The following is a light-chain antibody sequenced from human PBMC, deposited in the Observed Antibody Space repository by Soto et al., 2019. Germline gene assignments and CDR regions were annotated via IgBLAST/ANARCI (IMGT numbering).Light chain of an antibody. Sequence: NFMLTQPHSVSESPGKTVTISCTRSSGSIASNYVQWYQQRPGSSHTTVIYEDNQRPSGVPDRFSGSIDSSSNSASLTISGLKTEDEADYYGQSFDSSDQVFGGGTKLTVL. CDR2: EDN. V-gene: IGLV6-57*01. CDR1: SGSIASNY. CDR3: QSFDSSDQV. J-gene: IGLJ3*02.